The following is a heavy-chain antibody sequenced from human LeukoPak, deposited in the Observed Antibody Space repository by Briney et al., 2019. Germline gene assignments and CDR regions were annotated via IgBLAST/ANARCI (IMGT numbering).Heavy chain of an antibody. CDR3: ARGTVSWFDP. CDR2: IYYSGST. Sequence: PSETLSLTCAVYGGSFSGYYWSWIRQPPGKGLEWIGYIYYSGSTNYNPSLKSRVTISVDTSKNQFSLKLSSVTAADTAVYYCARGTVSWFDPWGQGTLVTVSS. D-gene: IGHD2-2*01. J-gene: IGHJ5*02. V-gene: IGHV4-59*01. CDR1: GGSFSGYY.